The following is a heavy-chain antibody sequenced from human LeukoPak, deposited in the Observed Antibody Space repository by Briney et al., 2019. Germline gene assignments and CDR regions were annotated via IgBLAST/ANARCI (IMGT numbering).Heavy chain of an antibody. CDR1: GFTFDDYA. CDR3: GASSGWYTYYYYMDV. Sequence: PGGSLRLSCAASGFTFDDYAMSWVRQAPGKGLEWVSGINWNGGSTAYTDSVKGRFTISRDNAKNSLYLQMNSLRAEDTAVYYCGASSGWYTYYYYMDVWGKGTTVTVSS. J-gene: IGHJ6*03. CDR2: INWNGGST. V-gene: IGHV3-20*04. D-gene: IGHD6-19*01.